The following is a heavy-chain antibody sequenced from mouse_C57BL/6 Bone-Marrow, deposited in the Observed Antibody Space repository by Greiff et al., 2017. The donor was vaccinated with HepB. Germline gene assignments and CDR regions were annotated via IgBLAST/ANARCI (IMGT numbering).Heavy chain of an antibody. J-gene: IGHJ2*01. D-gene: IGHD1-1*01. CDR2: IWSGGST. CDR3: ASYYWGYFDY. CDR1: GFSLTSYG. V-gene: IGHV2-2*01. Sequence: QVQLQQSGPGLVQPSQSLSITCTVSGFSLTSYGVHWVRQSPGKGLEWLGVIWSGGSTDYNAAFISRLSISKDNSKSQVFFKMNSLQADDTAIYYCASYYWGYFDYWGQGTTLTVSS.